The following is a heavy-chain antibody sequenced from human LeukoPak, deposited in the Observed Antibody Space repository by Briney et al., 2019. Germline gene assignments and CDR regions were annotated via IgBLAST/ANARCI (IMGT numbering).Heavy chain of an antibody. V-gene: IGHV4-59*01. D-gene: IGHD1-26*01. Sequence: SETLSLTCTVSGGSISSYYWSWIRQPPGKGLEWIGYIYYSGSTNYNPSLKSRVTISVDTSKNQFSLRLSSVTAADTAVYYCARHGGSYTFDLWGQGVLVTVSS. J-gene: IGHJ4*02. CDR2: IYYSGST. CDR1: GGSISSYY. CDR3: ARHGGSYTFDL.